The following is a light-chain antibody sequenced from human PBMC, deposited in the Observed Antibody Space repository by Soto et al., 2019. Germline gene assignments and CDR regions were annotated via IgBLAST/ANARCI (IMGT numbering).Light chain of an antibody. CDR1: QSISAY. J-gene: IGKJ2*01. CDR2: AAS. Sequence: DIQMTQSPSSLSASVGDRVTITCRASQSISAYLNWYQHKPGKAPKLLVYAASSLQSGVPSRFSGSGSGIDFTLTISSLQPEDFATYHCQQSYSAPYTFGQGTNLEIK. CDR3: QQSYSAPYT. V-gene: IGKV1-39*01.